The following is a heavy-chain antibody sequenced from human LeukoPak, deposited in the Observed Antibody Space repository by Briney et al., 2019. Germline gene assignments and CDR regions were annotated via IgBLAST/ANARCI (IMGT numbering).Heavy chain of an antibody. CDR2: IRYDGSNK. J-gene: IGHJ4*02. CDR1: GFTFSSYG. CDR3: AKTRIVATALSYFDY. D-gene: IGHD5-12*01. V-gene: IGHV3-30*02. Sequence: GGSLRLSCAASGFTFSSYGMHWVRQAPGKGLEWVAFIRYDGSNKYYADSVKGRFTISRDNSKNTLCLQMNSLRAEDTAVYYCAKTRIVATALSYFDYWGQGTLVTVSS.